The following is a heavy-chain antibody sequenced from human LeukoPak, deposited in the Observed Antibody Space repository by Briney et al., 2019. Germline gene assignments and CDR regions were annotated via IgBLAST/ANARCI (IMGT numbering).Heavy chain of an antibody. CDR2: INHSGST. J-gene: IGHJ5*02. D-gene: IGHD4-17*01. Sequence: SETLSLTCAVYGGSFSGYYWSWIRQPPGKGLEWIGEINHSGSTNYNPSLKSRVTISVDTSKNQFSLKLSSVTAADTAVYYCARRKGPATVTTSWFDPWGQGTLVTVSS. CDR1: GGSFSGYY. CDR3: ARRKGPATVTTSWFDP. V-gene: IGHV4-34*01.